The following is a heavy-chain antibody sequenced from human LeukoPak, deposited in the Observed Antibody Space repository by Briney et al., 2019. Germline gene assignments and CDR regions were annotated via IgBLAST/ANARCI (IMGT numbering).Heavy chain of an antibody. CDR1: GYTFTSYY. CDR3: ARASARLTPFDY. J-gene: IGHJ4*02. V-gene: IGHV1-46*01. CDR2: INPSGGST. Sequence: ASVKVSCKASGYTFTSYYMHWVRQAPGQGPEWMGIINPSGGSTSYAQKFQGRVTMTRDTSTSTVYMELSSLRSEDTAVYYCARASARLTPFDYWGQGTLVTVSS.